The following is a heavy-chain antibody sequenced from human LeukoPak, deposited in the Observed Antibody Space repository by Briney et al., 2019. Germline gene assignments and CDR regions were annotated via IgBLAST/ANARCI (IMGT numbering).Heavy chain of an antibody. CDR3: ARAPRSGYSSRMFDY. Sequence: GGSLRLSCAASGYTFSRHGIHWVRQAPGKGLEWVAVVWYDGRNRDYADSVKGRFTISKDNSNNMVFLQMDRLRAEDTAVYYCARAPRSGYSSRMFDYWGQGTLVTVSS. CDR2: VWYDGRNR. J-gene: IGHJ4*02. D-gene: IGHD3-3*01. CDR1: GYTFSRHG. V-gene: IGHV3-33*01.